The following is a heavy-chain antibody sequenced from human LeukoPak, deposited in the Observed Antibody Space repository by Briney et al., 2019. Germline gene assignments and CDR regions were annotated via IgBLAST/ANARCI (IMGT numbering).Heavy chain of an antibody. D-gene: IGHD3-22*01. V-gene: IGHV5-51*01. CDR1: GYSFTSYW. J-gene: IGHJ4*02. CDR3: AMGLNNYYDSSGLDY. CDR2: IYPGDSDT. Sequence: PGESLRISCKGSGYSFTSYWIGWVRQMPAKGLEWMGIIYPGDSDTRYSPSFQGQVTISGDKSISTAYLQWSSLKASDTAMYYCAMGLNNYYDSSGLDYWGQGTLVTVSS.